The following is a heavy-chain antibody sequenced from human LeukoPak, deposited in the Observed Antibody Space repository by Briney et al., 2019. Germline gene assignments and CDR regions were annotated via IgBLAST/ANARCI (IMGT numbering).Heavy chain of an antibody. D-gene: IGHD2-15*01. Sequence: GGSLRLSCAASGFTFSNFEMTWIRQAPGKGLEWVSYISSSGSTIYYADSVKGRFTISRDNAKNSLYLQMNSLRAEDTAVYYCVSRRGGGSDYWGQGTLVTVSS. CDR2: ISSSGSTI. V-gene: IGHV3-11*01. J-gene: IGHJ4*02. CDR1: GFTFSNFE. CDR3: VSRRGGGSDY.